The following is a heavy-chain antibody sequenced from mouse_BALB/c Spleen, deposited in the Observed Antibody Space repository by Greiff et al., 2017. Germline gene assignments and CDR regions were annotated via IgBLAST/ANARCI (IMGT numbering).Heavy chain of an antibody. CDR2: ILPGSGST. CDR1: GYTFSSYW. J-gene: IGHJ3*01. Sequence: VQLQQSGAELMKPGASVKISCKATGYTFSSYWIEWVKQRPGHGLEWIGEILPGSGSTNYNEKFKGKATFTADTSSNTAYMQLSSLTSEDSAVYYCARGRDYYGYPAYWGQGTLVTVSA. D-gene: IGHD1-2*01. V-gene: IGHV1-9*01. CDR3: ARGRDYYGYPAY.